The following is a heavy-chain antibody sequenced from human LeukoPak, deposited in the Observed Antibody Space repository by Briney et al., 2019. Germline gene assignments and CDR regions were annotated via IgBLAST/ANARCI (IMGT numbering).Heavy chain of an antibody. CDR3: ARTTSGRWFDP. J-gene: IGHJ5*02. D-gene: IGHD4-4*01. CDR1: GYTFTGYY. V-gene: IGHV1-46*01. CDR2: INPSGGST. Sequence: ASVKVSCKASGYTFTGYYMHWVRQAPGQGLEWMGIINPSGGSTSYAQKFQGRVTMTRDTSTSTVYMELSSLRSEDTAVYYCARTTSGRWFDPWGQGTLVTVSS.